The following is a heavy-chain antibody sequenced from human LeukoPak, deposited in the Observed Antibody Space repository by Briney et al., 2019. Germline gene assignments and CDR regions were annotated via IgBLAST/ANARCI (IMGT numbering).Heavy chain of an antibody. CDR2: ISSGGGST. V-gene: IGHV3-23*01. J-gene: IGHJ4*02. D-gene: IGHD1-26*01. Sequence: GGSLRLSCAASGFTFSSHAMSWVRQAPGKGLEWVSAISSGGGSTYYADSVKGRFTISRDNSKNTLYLQMNSLSAEDMAVYYCAREPYSGSQLLDYWGQGTLVTVSS. CDR1: GFTFSSHA. CDR3: AREPYSGSQLLDY.